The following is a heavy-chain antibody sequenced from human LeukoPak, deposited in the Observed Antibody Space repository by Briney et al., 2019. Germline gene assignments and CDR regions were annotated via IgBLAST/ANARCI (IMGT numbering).Heavy chain of an antibody. CDR2: IKSKTDGGTT. D-gene: IGHD2-2*01. V-gene: IGHV3-15*01. CDR3: TTDGILGYCSSTSCQQDAFDI. Sequence: GGSLRLSCAASGFTFCNAWMSWVRQAPGKGLEWVGRIKSKTDGGTTDYAAPVKGRFTISRDDSKNTLYLQMNSLKTEDTAVYYCTTDGILGYCSSTSCQQDAFDIWGQGTMVTVSS. J-gene: IGHJ3*02. CDR1: GFTFCNAW.